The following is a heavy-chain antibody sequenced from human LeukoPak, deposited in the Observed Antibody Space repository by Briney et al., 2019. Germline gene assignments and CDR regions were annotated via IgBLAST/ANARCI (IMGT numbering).Heavy chain of an antibody. V-gene: IGHV4-59*01. CDR1: GGSISSYY. D-gene: IGHD3-10*01. J-gene: IGHJ6*03. CDR3: ARGGGGIDYYYYYYMDV. Sequence: SETLSLTCTVSGGSISSYYWSWIRQPPGKGLEWIGYIYYSGSTNYNPSLKSRVTISVDTSKNQFSLKLSSVTAADTAVYYCARGGGGIDYYYYYYMDVWGKGTTVTVSS. CDR2: IYYSGST.